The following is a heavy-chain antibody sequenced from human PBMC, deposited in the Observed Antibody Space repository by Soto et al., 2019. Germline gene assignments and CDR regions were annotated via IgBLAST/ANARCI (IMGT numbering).Heavy chain of an antibody. CDR3: ARVDIVVVPAAMGEYYYYCMDV. J-gene: IGHJ6*02. CDR2: ISAYNGNT. D-gene: IGHD2-2*01. Sequence: ASVKVSCKASGYTFTSYGISWVRQAPGQGLEWMGWISAYNGNTNYAQKLQGRVTMTTDTSTSTAYMELRSLRSDDTAVYYCARVDIVVVPAAMGEYYYYCMDVWGQGTTVTVSS. CDR1: GYTFTSYG. V-gene: IGHV1-18*01.